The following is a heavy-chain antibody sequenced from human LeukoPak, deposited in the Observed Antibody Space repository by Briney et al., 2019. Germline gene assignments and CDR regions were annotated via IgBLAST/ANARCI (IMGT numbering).Heavy chain of an antibody. D-gene: IGHD3-22*01. CDR3: ARAPYYYDSSGPSDY. J-gene: IGHJ4*02. CDR1: GFTFSSYS. V-gene: IGHV3-21*01. CDR2: ISSSSSYI. Sequence: RGSLRLSCAASGFTFSSYSMNWVRQAPGKGLEWVSSISSSSSYIYYADSVKGRFTISRDNAKNSLYLQMNSLRAEDTAVYYCARAPYYYDSSGPSDYWGQGTLVTVSS.